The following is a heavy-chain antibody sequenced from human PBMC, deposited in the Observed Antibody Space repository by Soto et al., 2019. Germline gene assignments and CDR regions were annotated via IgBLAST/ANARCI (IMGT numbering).Heavy chain of an antibody. CDR2: VYYSGST. J-gene: IGHJ3*02. CDR1: GGSINRSSHY. V-gene: IGHV4-39*01. Sequence: QLQLQESGPGLVKPSETLSLTCTVSGGSINRSSHYWGWIRQPPGKGLEWIGSVYYSGSTYYNPSLKSRVTISVDTSKNQFSLKLTSVTAADTAVYYCARHESRDLRFGDAFDIWGQGTMVTVSS. D-gene: IGHD3-10*01. CDR3: ARHESRDLRFGDAFDI.